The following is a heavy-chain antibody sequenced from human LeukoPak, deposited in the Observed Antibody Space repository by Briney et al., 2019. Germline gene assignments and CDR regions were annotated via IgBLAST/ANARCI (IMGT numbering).Heavy chain of an antibody. D-gene: IGHD1-26*01. Sequence: GGSLRLSCVASGFSITTSWIHWFRQAPGRGLVWVSRVNPSGSSTNYADFVKGRFTISRDSARNTVYLQMNSLRADDSAVYYCARGNTGSSGLWDSWGQGTLVTVSS. CDR1: GFSITTSW. V-gene: IGHV3-74*01. CDR2: VNPSGSST. CDR3: ARGNTGSSGLWDS. J-gene: IGHJ4*02.